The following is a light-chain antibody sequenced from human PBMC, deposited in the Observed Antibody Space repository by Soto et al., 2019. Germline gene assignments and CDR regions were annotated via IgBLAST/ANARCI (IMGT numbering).Light chain of an antibody. CDR2: GAS. CDR3: QQYDSTPWT. V-gene: IGKV3-20*01. CDR1: QRLSSSS. Sequence: EIVLTQSPGTLSLSPGERAALSCRASQRLSSSSLAWYQQKPGHGPRLLIYGASRRATGITDRFSATESGTDFTLTISSLEPEDFAVYFCQQYDSTPWTFGQGTRVESK. J-gene: IGKJ1*01.